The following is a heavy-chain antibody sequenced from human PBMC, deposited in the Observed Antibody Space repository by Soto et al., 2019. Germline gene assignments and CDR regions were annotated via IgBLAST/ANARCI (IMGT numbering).Heavy chain of an antibody. D-gene: IGHD5-12*01. CDR1: GYTFINYG. CDR3: ARHQGPTSGYDYSYYYYGMEV. Sequence: ASVKVSCKASGYTFINYGISWVRQAPGQGLEWMGWISGKNANTNYAQKFEGRVTVTTDTSTSTAYMEMRSLRSDDTAVYYCARHQGPTSGYDYSYYYYGMEVWGQGTTVTVSS. J-gene: IGHJ6*02. CDR2: ISGKNANT. V-gene: IGHV1-18*01.